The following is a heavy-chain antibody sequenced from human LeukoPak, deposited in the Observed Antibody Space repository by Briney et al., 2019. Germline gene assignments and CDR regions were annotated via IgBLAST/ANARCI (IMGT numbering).Heavy chain of an antibody. J-gene: IGHJ4*02. V-gene: IGHV3-30*04. CDR2: ISYDGSNK. CDR1: GFTFSSYA. Sequence: GGSLRLSCAASGFTFSSYAMHWVRQAPGKGLEWVAVISYDGSNKYYADSVKGRFTISRDNSKNTLYLQMNSLRAEDTAVYYCAREGSGSYYFDYWGQGTLDTVSS. D-gene: IGHD1-26*01. CDR3: AREGSGSYYFDY.